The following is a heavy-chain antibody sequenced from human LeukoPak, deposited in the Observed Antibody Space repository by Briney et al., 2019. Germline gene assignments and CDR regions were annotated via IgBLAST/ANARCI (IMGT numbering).Heavy chain of an antibody. Sequence: SETLSLTCTVSGGSISSYYWSWIRQPPGKGLEWIGYIYYSGSTYYNPSLKSRVTISVDRSKNQFSLKLSSVTAADTAVYYCARGPTVTYFDYWGQGTLVTVSS. D-gene: IGHD4-11*01. CDR1: GGSISSYY. V-gene: IGHV4-59*12. J-gene: IGHJ4*02. CDR3: ARGPTVTYFDY. CDR2: IYYSGST.